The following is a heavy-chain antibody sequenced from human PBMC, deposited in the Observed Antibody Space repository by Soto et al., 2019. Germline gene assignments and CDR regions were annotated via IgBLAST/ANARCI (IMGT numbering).Heavy chain of an antibody. CDR2: ISPNGGGT. Sequence: QVQLVQSGAEVKKPGASVKVSCKASGYTFNVNYIHWVRQAPGQGREWMGWISPNGGGTKFTKKFQDRVTLTTDTSVNTVYMEISSLTSDDTAVYYCARAGRGGWDYFDYGGQGTLVTVSS. J-gene: IGHJ4*02. CDR3: ARAGRGGWDYFDY. V-gene: IGHV1-2*02. CDR1: GYTFNVNY. D-gene: IGHD3-10*01.